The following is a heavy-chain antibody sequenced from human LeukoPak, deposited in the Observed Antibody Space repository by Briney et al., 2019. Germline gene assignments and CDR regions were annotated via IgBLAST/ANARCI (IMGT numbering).Heavy chain of an antibody. CDR2: ISYDGSNK. J-gene: IGHJ4*02. D-gene: IGHD5-12*01. CDR3: ARDQGAGYRDDY. V-gene: IGHV3-30*03. Sequence: GRSLRLSCAASGFTFSSYGMHWVRQAPGKGLEWVAVISYDGSNKYYADSVKGRFTISRDNSKNTLYLQMNSLRAEDTAVYYCARDQGAGYRDDYWGQGTLVTVSS. CDR1: GFTFSSYG.